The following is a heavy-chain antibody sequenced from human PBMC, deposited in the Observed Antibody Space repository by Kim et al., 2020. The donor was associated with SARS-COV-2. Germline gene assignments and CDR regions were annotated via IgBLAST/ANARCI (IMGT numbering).Heavy chain of an antibody. V-gene: IGHV3-30*18. CDR2: ISYDGSNK. D-gene: IGHD2-21*01. Sequence: GGSLRLSCAASGFTFSSYGMHWVRQAPGKGLEWVAVISYDGSNKYYADSVKGRFTISRDNSKNTLYLQMNSLRAEDTAVYYCAKDLKTRGDYGYFDLWGRGTLVTVSS. J-gene: IGHJ2*01. CDR3: AKDLKTRGDYGYFDL. CDR1: GFTFSSYG.